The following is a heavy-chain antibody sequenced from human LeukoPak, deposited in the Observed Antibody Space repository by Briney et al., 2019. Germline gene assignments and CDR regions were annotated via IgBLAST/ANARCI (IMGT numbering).Heavy chain of an antibody. D-gene: IGHD3-16*01. CDR2: IRYDGSNK. CDR1: VFTFSSYG. V-gene: IGHV3-30*02. CDR3: AKVEGDFDAFDI. Sequence: PGGSLRLSCAASVFTFSSYGMHWVRQAPGKGLEWVAFIRYDGSNKYYADSVKGRFTISRDNSKNTLYLQMNSLRAGDTAVYYCAKVEGDFDAFDIWGQGTMVTVSS. J-gene: IGHJ3*02.